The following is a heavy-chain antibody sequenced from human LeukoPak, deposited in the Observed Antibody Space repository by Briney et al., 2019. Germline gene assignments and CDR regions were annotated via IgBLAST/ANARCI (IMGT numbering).Heavy chain of an antibody. J-gene: IGHJ5*02. CDR1: GGTFSSYA. CDR2: IIPIFGTA. Sequence: SVKVSCKASGGTFSSYAISWVRQAPGQGLEWMGGIIPIFGTANYAQKFQGRVTITADESTSTAYMELSSLRSEDTAVYYCARSLGYCSSTSCLTNWFDPWGQGTLVTVSS. V-gene: IGHV1-69*13. CDR3: ARSLGYCSSTSCLTNWFDP. D-gene: IGHD2-2*01.